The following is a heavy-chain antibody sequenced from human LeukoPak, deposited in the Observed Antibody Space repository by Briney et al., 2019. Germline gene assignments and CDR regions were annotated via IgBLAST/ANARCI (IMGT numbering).Heavy chain of an antibody. CDR2: IYSGGST. J-gene: IGHJ5*02. D-gene: IGHD1-1*01. CDR3: ARAVNCNWFDP. V-gene: IGHV3-53*01. CDR1: GFTVSSNY. Sequence: PGGSPRLSCAASGFTVSSNYMSWVRQAPGKGLEWVSVIYSGGSTYYADSVKGRFTISRDNSKNTLYLQMNSLRAEDTAVYYCARAVNCNWFDPWGQGTLVTVSS.